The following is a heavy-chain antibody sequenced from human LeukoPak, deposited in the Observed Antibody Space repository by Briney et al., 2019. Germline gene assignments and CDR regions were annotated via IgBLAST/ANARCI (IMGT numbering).Heavy chain of an antibody. CDR2: TSSGEINK. CDR1: GFTFSTYG. J-gene: IGHJ3*02. V-gene: IGHV3-30*03. CDR3: ASSQKTYCSSTSCYRAGVDAFDI. Sequence: GGSLRLSCAASGFTFSTYGIHWVRQAAGEGLEWVAFTSSGEINKQYADSVKGRFTISRDNSKNSLYLQMNSLRAEDTAVYYCASSQKTYCSSTSCYRAGVDAFDIWGQGTMVTVSS. D-gene: IGHD2-2*01.